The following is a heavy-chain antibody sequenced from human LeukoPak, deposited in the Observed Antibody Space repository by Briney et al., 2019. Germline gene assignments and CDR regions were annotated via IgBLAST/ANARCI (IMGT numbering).Heavy chain of an antibody. Sequence: GGSLRLSCAASGFSVSHHWMSWVRQAPGKGLEWVANIKKDGSEKYYGDPVEGRFTFSRDNAKNSVYLQMNSVRAEDTAVYYCARGVIGDNYYGLDVWGQGTTVTVSS. CDR1: GFSVSHHW. V-gene: IGHV3-7*01. J-gene: IGHJ6*02. CDR3: ARGVIGDNYYGLDV. D-gene: IGHD3-10*01. CDR2: IKKDGSEK.